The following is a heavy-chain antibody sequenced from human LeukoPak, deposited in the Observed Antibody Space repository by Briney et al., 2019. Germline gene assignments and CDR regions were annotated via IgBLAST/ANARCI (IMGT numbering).Heavy chain of an antibody. J-gene: IGHJ6*03. D-gene: IGHD6-13*01. Sequence: GESLRLSCAASGFTFSSYWMHWVRQAPGKGLVWVSRINTDGSSTSYAESVKGRFTISRDNAKNTLYLQLNSLRAEDTAVYYCARVRYSSSWYATYYYYYYMDVWGKGTTVTVSS. CDR1: GFTFSSYW. CDR3: ARVRYSSSWYATYYYYYYMDV. CDR2: INTDGSST. V-gene: IGHV3-74*01.